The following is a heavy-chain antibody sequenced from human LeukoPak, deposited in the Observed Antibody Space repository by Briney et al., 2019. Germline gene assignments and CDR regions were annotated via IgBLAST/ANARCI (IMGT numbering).Heavy chain of an antibody. CDR1: GYTFTGYY. V-gene: IGHV1-2*02. D-gene: IGHD2-15*01. CDR3: ARALGYCSGGSCYLDYFDY. CDR2: INPNSGGT. Sequence: ASVKVSCKASGYTFTGYYMHWVRQAPGQGLEWMGWINPNSGGTNYAQKFQGRVTMTRDTSISTAYVELSRLRSDDTAVYYCARALGYCSGGSCYLDYFDYWGQGTLVTVSS. J-gene: IGHJ4*02.